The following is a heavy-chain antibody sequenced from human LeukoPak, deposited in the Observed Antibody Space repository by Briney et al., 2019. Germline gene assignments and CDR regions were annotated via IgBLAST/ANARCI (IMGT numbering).Heavy chain of an antibody. J-gene: IGHJ6*02. CDR1: GFTFSSYG. Sequence: GESLKISCASSGFTFSSYGMHWVRQAPGKGLEWVAFIRYDGSNKYYADSVKGRFTISRDNSKNTLYPQMNSLRAEDTAVYYCAKDSRGMDVWGQETTVAVSS. CDR2: IRYDGSNK. CDR3: AKDSRGMDV. V-gene: IGHV3-30*02.